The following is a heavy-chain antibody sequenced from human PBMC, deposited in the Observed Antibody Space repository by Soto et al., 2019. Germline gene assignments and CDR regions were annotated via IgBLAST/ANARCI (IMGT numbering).Heavy chain of an antibody. CDR3: ARVLAARASSDFDS. D-gene: IGHD6-6*01. J-gene: IGHJ4*02. CDR1: GGSFSTDY. Sequence: QVQLQQWGAGLLKPSETLSLTCAVYGGSFSTDYWSWIRQPPGKGLEWIGEINPSGGTNYNPSRKSPVTKAVSTNKNQFPMKLRSVTAAATAGYYCARVLAARASSDFDSWGQGTLVTVSS. V-gene: IGHV4-34*01. CDR2: INPSGGT.